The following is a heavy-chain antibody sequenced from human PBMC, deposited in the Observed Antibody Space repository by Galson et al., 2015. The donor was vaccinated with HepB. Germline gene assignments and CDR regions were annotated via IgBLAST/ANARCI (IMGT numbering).Heavy chain of an antibody. Sequence: SVKVSCKASGGTFSSYAISWARQAPGQGLEWMGGIIPIFGTANYAQKFQSRVTITADESTSTAYMELSSLRSEDTAVYYCARSGGGSYFPPLFDYWGQGTLVTVSS. CDR1: GGTFSSYA. D-gene: IGHD1-26*01. V-gene: IGHV1-69*13. CDR2: IIPIFGTA. J-gene: IGHJ4*02. CDR3: ARSGGGSYFPPLFDY.